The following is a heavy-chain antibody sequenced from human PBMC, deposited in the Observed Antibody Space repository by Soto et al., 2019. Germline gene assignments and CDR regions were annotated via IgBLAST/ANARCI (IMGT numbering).Heavy chain of an antibody. Sequence: QVQLVQSGAEEKKPGASVKVSCKASGYTFTSYAMHWVRQAPGQRLEWMGWINAGNGNTKYSQKFQGRVTITRDTSASTAYMGLSSLRSEDTAVYYCARAWVVVTAPDYWGRGTLVNVSS. CDR2: INAGNGNT. J-gene: IGHJ4*02. D-gene: IGHD2-21*02. CDR3: ARAWVVVTAPDY. V-gene: IGHV1-3*05. CDR1: GYTFTSYA.